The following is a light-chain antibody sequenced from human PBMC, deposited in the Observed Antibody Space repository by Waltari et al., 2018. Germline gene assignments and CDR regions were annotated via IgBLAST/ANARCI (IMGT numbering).Light chain of an antibody. CDR2: GAS. V-gene: IGKV3-15*01. CDR3: QQYNNWPFT. Sequence: EIVMKQSPATLSVSPGETATLSCRASQSVSSNLAWYQQKPGQAPRLLIYGASTRATGIPARFSGSGSGTEFTLTISSLQSEDFAVYYCQQYNNWPFTFGGGTKVEIK. J-gene: IGKJ4*01. CDR1: QSVSSN.